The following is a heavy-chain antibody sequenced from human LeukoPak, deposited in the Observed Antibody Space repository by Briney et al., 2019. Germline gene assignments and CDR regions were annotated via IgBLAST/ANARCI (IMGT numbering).Heavy chain of an antibody. CDR2: IYYSGST. J-gene: IGHJ5*02. D-gene: IGHD5-12*01. CDR1: GGSISSYY. V-gene: IGHV4-59*01. Sequence: PSETLSLTCTVSGGSISSYYWSWIRQPPGKGLEWIGYIYYSGSTNYNPSLKSRVTISVDTSKNQFSLKLSSVTAADTAVYYCARLLATGVLWNWFDPWGQGTLVTVSS. CDR3: ARLLATGVLWNWFDP.